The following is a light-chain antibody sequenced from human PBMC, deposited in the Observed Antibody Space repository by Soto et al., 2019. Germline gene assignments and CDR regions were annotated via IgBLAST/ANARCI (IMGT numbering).Light chain of an antibody. CDR2: EVT. V-gene: IGLV2-14*01. CDR3: SSYTRSNTRPFV. J-gene: IGLJ1*01. Sequence: VLTQPASVSGSTGQSITISCTGTRRDVVGYNYVSWYQQYPGKSPKLLIYEVTHRPSGVSNRFSGSKSGNTASLTISGLQAEDEADYDCSSYTRSNTRPFVFGTRTKVTVL. CDR1: RRDVVGYNY.